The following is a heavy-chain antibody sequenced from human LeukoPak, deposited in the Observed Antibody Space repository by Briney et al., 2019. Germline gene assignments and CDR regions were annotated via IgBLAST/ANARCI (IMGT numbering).Heavy chain of an antibody. CDR3: ARVSYGSGSYFITA. D-gene: IGHD3-10*01. V-gene: IGHV4-34*01. CDR2: INHSGST. Sequence: RPSETLSLTCAVYGGSFSGYYWSWIRQPPGKGLEWIGEINHSGSTNYNPSLKSRVTISVDTSKNQFSLKLSSVTAADTAVYYCARVSYGSGSYFITAWGQGTLVTVSS. CDR1: GGSFSGYY. J-gene: IGHJ5*02.